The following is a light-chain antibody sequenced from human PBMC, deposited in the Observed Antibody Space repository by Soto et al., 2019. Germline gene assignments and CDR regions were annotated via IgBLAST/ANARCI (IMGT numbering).Light chain of an antibody. V-gene: IGKV1-39*01. CDR2: AAS. CDR1: QSISSF. J-gene: IGKJ1*01. Sequence: DIQMTPSPSSLSASVGDRVTITCRASQSISSFLNWYQRKPGKAPKLLIYAASGLQSGVPSRFSGSGSGTDFTLTISSLQPDDFATYWCQHYGGMWTFGQGTKVDI. CDR3: QHYGGMWT.